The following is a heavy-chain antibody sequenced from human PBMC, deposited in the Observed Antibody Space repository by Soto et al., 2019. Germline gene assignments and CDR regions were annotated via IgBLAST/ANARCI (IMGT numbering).Heavy chain of an antibody. V-gene: IGHV4-59*01. J-gene: IGHJ4*02. D-gene: IGHD4-17*01. CDR1: GGSISSYY. Sequence: QVQLQESGPGLVKPSETLSLTCTVSGGSISSYYWSWIRQPPGKGLEWIGYIYYSGSTNYNPSLKSRVTISVDTSKSQFSLKLSSVTAADTAVYYCARSQHGDYVFDYWGQGTLVTVSS. CDR3: ARSQHGDYVFDY. CDR2: IYYSGST.